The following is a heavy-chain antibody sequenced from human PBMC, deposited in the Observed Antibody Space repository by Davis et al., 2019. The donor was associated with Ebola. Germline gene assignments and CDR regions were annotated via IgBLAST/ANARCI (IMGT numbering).Heavy chain of an antibody. CDR3: ARDWDYDSSGSYYFDY. D-gene: IGHD3-22*01. J-gene: IGHJ4*02. CDR2: INPHNGNT. V-gene: IGHV1-18*01. CDR1: GYTFTNYG. Sequence: ASVKVSCKASGYTFTNYGINWVRQAPGQGLEWMGWINPHNGNTNYAQNVQGRVTMTRDTSTSTVYMELSSLRSEDTAVYYCARDWDYDSSGSYYFDYWGQGTLVTVSS.